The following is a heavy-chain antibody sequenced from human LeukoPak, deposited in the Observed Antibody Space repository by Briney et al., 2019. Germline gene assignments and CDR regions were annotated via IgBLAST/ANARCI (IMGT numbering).Heavy chain of an antibody. Sequence: PGASLRLSCAASGFTFSSYAMSWVRQAPGKGLEWVSAISGSGGSTYYADSVKGRFTISRDNSKNTLYLQMDRLRAEDTGVYYRAKTYFIGGSCYPPPPFLYFELWGQGTLVTVSS. CDR3: AKTYFIGGSCYPPPPFLYFEL. J-gene: IGHJ4*02. D-gene: IGHD2-15*01. CDR1: GFTFSSYA. V-gene: IGHV3-23*01. CDR2: ISGSGGST.